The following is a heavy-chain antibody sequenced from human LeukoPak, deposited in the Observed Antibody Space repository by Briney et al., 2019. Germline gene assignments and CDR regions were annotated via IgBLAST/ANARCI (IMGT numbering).Heavy chain of an antibody. CDR1: GFTFSRHA. D-gene: IGHD4-17*01. V-gene: IGHV3-30-3*01. CDR2: ISYDGSSI. J-gene: IGHJ4*02. CDR3: ARNDYGQYSFDY. Sequence: PGRSLRLSCAASGFTFSRHAIHWVRQAPGKGLEWVAVISYDGSSIYYADSVTGRFTISRDNSENTLYLQMNSLRAEDTAVYYCARNDYGQYSFDYWGQGTLVTVSS.